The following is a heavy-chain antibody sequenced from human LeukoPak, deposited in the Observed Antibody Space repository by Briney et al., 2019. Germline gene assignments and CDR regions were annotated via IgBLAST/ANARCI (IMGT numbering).Heavy chain of an antibody. D-gene: IGHD3-10*01. CDR2: INHSGST. V-gene: IGHV4-34*01. J-gene: IGHJ5*02. Sequence: TSETLSLTCGVYDGSFSSYYWSWIRQPPGKGLEWIGEINHSGSTNYNPSLKSRLTISVDTSKNQFSLKLSSVTAADTAVYYCARSLPLWFGEDNWFDPWGQGTLVTVSS. CDR1: DGSFSSYY. CDR3: ARSLPLWFGEDNWFDP.